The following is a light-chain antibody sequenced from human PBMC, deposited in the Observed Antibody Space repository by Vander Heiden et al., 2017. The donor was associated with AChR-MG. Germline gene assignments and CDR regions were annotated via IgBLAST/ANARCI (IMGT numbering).Light chain of an antibody. CDR1: QGINNY. V-gene: IGKV1-17*03. Sequence: DVQMTQSPSVVSASVGDRVTITCRASQGINNYLAWFQQKPGEVPRRLIYAASILQSGVPSRFSGSESGTEFTLIINNLQPEDFATYYCRQHNTFPPTFGQGTKVEI. CDR3: RQHNTFPPT. J-gene: IGKJ1*01. CDR2: AAS.